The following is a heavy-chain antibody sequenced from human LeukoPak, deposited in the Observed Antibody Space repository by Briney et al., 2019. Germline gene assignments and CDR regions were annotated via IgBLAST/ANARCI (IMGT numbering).Heavy chain of an antibody. J-gene: IGHJ4*02. Sequence: PGGSLRLSCAASGFTFSNYGMNWVRQAPGKGLEWISYISSSSSLIYYADSVKGRFTISRDSAKNSLYLQMSSLRAEDTAVYYCARGGDYGGNYFDYWGQGTLVTVSS. V-gene: IGHV3-21*05. CDR3: ARGGDYGGNYFDY. D-gene: IGHD4-17*01. CDR2: ISSSSSLI. CDR1: GFTFSNYG.